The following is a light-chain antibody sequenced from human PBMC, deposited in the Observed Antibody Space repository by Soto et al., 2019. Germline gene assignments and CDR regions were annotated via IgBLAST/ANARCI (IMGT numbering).Light chain of an antibody. V-gene: IGLV1-51*02. CDR2: ENN. CDR1: TSNIGDNY. J-gene: IGLJ1*01. CDR3: GTWDSSLSAYV. Sequence: QSVLTQPPSVSAAPGQRVTISCSGSTSNIGDNYVSWYQQFPGIAPKPLIYENNKRPSGVRNRFSGSKSGTSATLGITGLQTGDEADYYCGTWDSSLSAYVFGTGTKVTVL.